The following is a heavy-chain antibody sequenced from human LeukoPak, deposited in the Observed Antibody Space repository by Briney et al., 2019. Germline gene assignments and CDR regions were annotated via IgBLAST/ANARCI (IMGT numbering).Heavy chain of an antibody. J-gene: IGHJ4*02. Sequence: SETLSLTCAVYGGSFSGYYWSWIRQPPGKGLEWIGEINHSGSTNYNPSLKSRVTISVDTPKNQFSLKLSSVTAADTAVYYCARAREYYDSSGLYYFDYWGQGTLVTVSS. CDR3: ARAREYYDSSGLYYFDY. CDR2: INHSGST. D-gene: IGHD3-22*01. CDR1: GGSFSGYY. V-gene: IGHV4-34*01.